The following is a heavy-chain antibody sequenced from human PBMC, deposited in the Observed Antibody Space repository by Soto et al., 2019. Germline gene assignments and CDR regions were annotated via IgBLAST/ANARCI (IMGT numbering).Heavy chain of an antibody. CDR1: GFTFSSYA. V-gene: IGHV3-23*01. Sequence: GGSLRLSCAASGFTFSSYAMNWVRQAPGKGLEWVSVISGSGDSTYYADSVKGRFTISRDNSKNTLYLQMNSLRTEDTAVYYCARRGPGIYFDYWGQGTLVTVSS. CDR3: ARRGPGIYFDY. CDR2: ISGSGDST. D-gene: IGHD6-13*01. J-gene: IGHJ4*02.